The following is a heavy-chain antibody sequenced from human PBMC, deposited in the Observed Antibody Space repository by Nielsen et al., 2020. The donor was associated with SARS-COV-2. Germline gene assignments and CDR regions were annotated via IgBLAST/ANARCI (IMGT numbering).Heavy chain of an antibody. Sequence: GGSLRLSCAASGFNFSSYGMHWVRQAPGKGLEWVAVIWYDGSNKYYADSVKGRFTISRDNSKNTLYLQMNSLRAEDTAVYYCARDLRIAAAGTEYFQHWGQGTLVTVSS. J-gene: IGHJ1*01. V-gene: IGHV3-33*01. D-gene: IGHD6-13*01. CDR2: IWYDGSNK. CDR3: ARDLRIAAAGTEYFQH. CDR1: GFNFSSYG.